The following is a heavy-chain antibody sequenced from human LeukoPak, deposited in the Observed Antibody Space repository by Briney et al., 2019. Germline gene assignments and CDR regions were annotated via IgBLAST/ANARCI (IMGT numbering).Heavy chain of an antibody. Sequence: GGSLRLSCAASGFTFSSSYMTWVRQAPGEGLEWVSVIYRDGSTYYADSVKGRFTISRDNSKNTLHLQMNSLRAEDTAVYYCAKTGGPWDWGQGALVTVSS. D-gene: IGHD7-27*01. CDR3: AKTGGPWD. CDR1: GFTFSSSY. V-gene: IGHV3-53*01. J-gene: IGHJ4*02. CDR2: IYRDGST.